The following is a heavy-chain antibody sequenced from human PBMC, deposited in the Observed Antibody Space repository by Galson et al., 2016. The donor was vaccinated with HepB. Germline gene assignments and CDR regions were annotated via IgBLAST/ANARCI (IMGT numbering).Heavy chain of an antibody. D-gene: IGHD1-14*01. V-gene: IGHV3-7*05. CDR1: GFTYSTSW. CDR3: AKATNHKGGFDY. Sequence: SLRLSCAASGFTYSTSWMTWVRQAPGKGLEWVANISPDGNTVNYLDSVKGRFTISRDNAKTSLFLQMNSLRAEDTALYYCAKATNHKGGFDYWGQGTLVTVSS. CDR2: ISPDGNTV. J-gene: IGHJ4*02.